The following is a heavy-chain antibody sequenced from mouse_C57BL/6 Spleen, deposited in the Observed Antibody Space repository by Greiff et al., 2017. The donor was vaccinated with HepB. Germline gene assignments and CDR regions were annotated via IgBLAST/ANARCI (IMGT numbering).Heavy chain of an antibody. V-gene: IGHV1-69*01. Sequence: QVQLQQPGAELVMPGASVKLSCKASGYTFTSYWMHWVKQRPGQGLEWIGEIDPSDSYTNYNQKFKGKSTLTVDKSSSTAYMQLSSLTSEDSAVYYCARRRGAQAYAMDYWGQGTSVTVSS. CDR3: ARRRGAQAYAMDY. D-gene: IGHD3-2*02. J-gene: IGHJ4*01. CDR1: GYTFTSYW. CDR2: IDPSDSYT.